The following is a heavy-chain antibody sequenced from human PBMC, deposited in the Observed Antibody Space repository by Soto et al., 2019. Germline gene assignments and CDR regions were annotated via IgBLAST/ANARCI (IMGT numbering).Heavy chain of an antibody. CDR2: FDAEDGET. CDR1: GDTLTELS. D-gene: IGHD3-9*01. J-gene: IGHJ5*02. Sequence: ASVKVSCKVSGDTLTELSMHWVRQAPGKGLEWMGGFDAEDGETIYAQKFQGRVTMTEDTSTDTAYMELSSLRSEDTAVYYCATDLRYFDWLLRLSRYNNWFDPWGQGTLVTVSS. V-gene: IGHV1-24*01. CDR3: ATDLRYFDWLLRLSRYNNWFDP.